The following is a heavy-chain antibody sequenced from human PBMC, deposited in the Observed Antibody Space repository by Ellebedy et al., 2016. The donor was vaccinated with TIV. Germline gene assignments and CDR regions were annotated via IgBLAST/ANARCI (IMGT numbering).Heavy chain of an antibody. CDR3: ARDTVSVGPAFDV. J-gene: IGHJ3*01. CDR1: GLTFSSHA. V-gene: IGHV3-23*01. CDR2: IRDSGANA. D-gene: IGHD4-17*01. Sequence: GESLKISCAASGLTFSSHAMSWVRQAPGKGLEWVSSIRDSGANAYYADSVKGRFTISRDNSKDTRYLQVNSLRAEDTAVYYCARDTVSVGPAFDVWGQGTMVTVSS.